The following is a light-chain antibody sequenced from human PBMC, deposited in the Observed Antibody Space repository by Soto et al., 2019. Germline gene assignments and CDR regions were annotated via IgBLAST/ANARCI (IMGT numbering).Light chain of an antibody. CDR2: HAS. Sequence: EIKMTQSPDTLSVSPGERVALSCRASQGVSRDLAWYQQKPGQAPRLLIYHASTRATGIPARFSGTGSGTEFTLTISSVQSEDFALYYCQQYNDWPRTFGQGSKVEI. J-gene: IGKJ1*01. CDR3: QQYNDWPRT. V-gene: IGKV3-15*01. CDR1: QGVSRD.